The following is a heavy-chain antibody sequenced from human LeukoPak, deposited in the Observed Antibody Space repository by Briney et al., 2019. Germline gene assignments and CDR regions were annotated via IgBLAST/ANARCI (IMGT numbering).Heavy chain of an antibody. V-gene: IGHV1-8*03. CDR2: MNPNSGST. J-gene: IGHJ4*02. CDR1: GYTFTSYD. CDR3: ARGRSTGYPYYFEY. Sequence: ASVKVSCKASGYTFTSYDINWVRQATGQGLEWMGWMNPNSGSTGYAQKFQGRVTITRNTSISTAYMELSGLRSEDTAVYYCARGRSTGYPYYFEYWGQGALVTASS. D-gene: IGHD5-12*01.